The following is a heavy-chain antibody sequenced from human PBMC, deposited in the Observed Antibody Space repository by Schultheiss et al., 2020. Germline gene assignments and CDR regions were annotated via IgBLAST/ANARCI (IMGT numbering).Heavy chain of an antibody. CDR3: ARESSPYYDILTGYYSDY. CDR2: IYTSGST. Sequence: SETLSLTCTVSGGSISSGSYYWSWIRQPAGKGLEWIGRIYTSGSTNYNTSLKSRVTISVDTSKNQFSLKLSSVTAADPAVYYCARESSPYYDILTGYYSDYWGQGTLVTVSS. CDR1: GGSISSGSYY. J-gene: IGHJ4*02. V-gene: IGHV4-61*02. D-gene: IGHD3-9*01.